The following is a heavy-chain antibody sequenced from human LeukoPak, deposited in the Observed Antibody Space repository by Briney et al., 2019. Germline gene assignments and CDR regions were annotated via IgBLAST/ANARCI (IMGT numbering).Heavy chain of an antibody. V-gene: IGHV3-53*01. D-gene: IGHD4-23*01. CDR1: GFTVSSNY. CDR2: IYSGGST. Sequence: GGSLRLSCVASGFTVSSNYMSWVRQAPGKGLEWVSVIYSGGSTYYADSVKGRFTISRDNSKNTLYLQMNSLRAEDTAVYYCARSDYGGNPHSWGQGTLVTVSS. J-gene: IGHJ4*02. CDR3: ARSDYGGNPHS.